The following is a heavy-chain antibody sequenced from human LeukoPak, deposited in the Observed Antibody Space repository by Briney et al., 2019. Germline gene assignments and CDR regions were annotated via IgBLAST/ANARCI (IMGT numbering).Heavy chain of an antibody. CDR2: FDPEDGET. V-gene: IGHV1-24*01. CDR3: ATVPRWPHAFDI. CDR1: GHTLIELS. Sequence: WASVEVSCKISGHTLIELSMHGVRQAPGKGLEGMGGFDPEDGETIYAQKFQGRVTMTEDTSTDTAYMELSSLRSEDTAVYYCATVPRWPHAFDIWGQGTMVTVSS. J-gene: IGHJ3*02. D-gene: IGHD4-23*01.